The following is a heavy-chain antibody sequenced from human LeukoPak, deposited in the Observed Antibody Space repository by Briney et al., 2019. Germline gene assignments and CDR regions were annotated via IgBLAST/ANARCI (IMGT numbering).Heavy chain of an antibody. V-gene: IGHV4-39*07. J-gene: IGHJ4*02. CDR1: GDSISSSNCY. CDR2: IYFSGST. D-gene: IGHD2-8*01. CDR3: ARGGPLGYCTNGVCKIDY. Sequence: SETLSLTCTVSGDSISSSNCYWGWIRQPPGKGLEWIGSIYFSGSTYYNPSLKSRVTISVDTSKSQFSLKLSSVTAADTAVYYCARGGPLGYCTNGVCKIDYWGQGTLVTVSS.